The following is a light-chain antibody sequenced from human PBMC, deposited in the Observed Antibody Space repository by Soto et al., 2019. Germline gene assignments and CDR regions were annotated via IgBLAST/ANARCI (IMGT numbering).Light chain of an antibody. V-gene: IGKV2-28*01. J-gene: IGKJ1*01. CDR3: MQGLQTWT. CDR2: LGS. CDR1: QSLLHSNGYNY. Sequence: DLVMTQSPLSLPVTPGEPASISCRSSQSLLHSNGYNYLDWYLQKPGQPPQLLIYLGSNRASGVPDRFSGSGSGTDFTLKISRVEAEDVGVYYCMQGLQTWTFGQGTKVEIK.